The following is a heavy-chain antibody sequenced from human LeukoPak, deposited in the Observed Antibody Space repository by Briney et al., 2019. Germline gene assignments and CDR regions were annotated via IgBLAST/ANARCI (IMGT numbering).Heavy chain of an antibody. Sequence: QSGGSLRLSCAASGFTFSSYGMHWVRQAPGKGLEWVAVISYDGSNKYYADSVKGRFTISRDNSKNTLYLQMNSLRAEDTAVYYCAKSRRGGYSYGYGDAFDIWGQGTMVTVSS. V-gene: IGHV3-30*18. J-gene: IGHJ3*02. D-gene: IGHD5-18*01. CDR1: GFTFSSYG. CDR2: ISYDGSNK. CDR3: AKSRRGGYSYGYGDAFDI.